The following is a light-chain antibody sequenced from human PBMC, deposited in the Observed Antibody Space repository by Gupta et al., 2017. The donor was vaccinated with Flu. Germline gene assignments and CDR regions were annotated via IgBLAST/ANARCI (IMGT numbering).Light chain of an antibody. J-gene: IGLJ2*01. Sequence: QSILMQPASVSAPPGQKVSISCSGSNFNIGKNYVSWYQHFPGMAPNLLIYDDDQRPSGIPERFSGSKSGTSATMDSIGLQTGDGADYYWGVGDSSRNVLLFGGGTELTVL. V-gene: IGLV1-51*01. CDR2: DDD. CDR3: GVGDSSRNVLL. CDR1: NFNIGKNY.